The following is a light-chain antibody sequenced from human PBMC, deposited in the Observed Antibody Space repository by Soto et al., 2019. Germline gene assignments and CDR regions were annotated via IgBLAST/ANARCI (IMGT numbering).Light chain of an antibody. CDR3: QQYENLPLT. CDR2: DAS. CDR1: QDISTY. J-gene: IGKJ4*01. V-gene: IGKV1-33*01. Sequence: DIQMTQSPSSLSASVGDRVTITCQASQDISTYLNWYQQKPGKAPKLLIYDASNLETGVPSRFSGSGSGTDFTFTISSLQPEDVATYYCQQYENLPLTFGGGTKVEMK.